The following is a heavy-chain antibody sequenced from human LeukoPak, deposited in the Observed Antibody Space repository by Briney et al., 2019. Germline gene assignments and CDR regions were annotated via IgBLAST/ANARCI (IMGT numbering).Heavy chain of an antibody. D-gene: IGHD6-19*01. CDR3: ARKLAGHYFGY. Sequence: GRSLRLSCAASGFTFSSYAMHWVRQAPGKGLEWVAVISYDGSNKYYADSVKGRFTISRDNSKNTLYLQMNSLRAEDTAVYYCARKLAGHYFGYWGQGTLVTVSS. CDR2: ISYDGSNK. V-gene: IGHV3-30*01. CDR1: GFTFSSYA. J-gene: IGHJ4*02.